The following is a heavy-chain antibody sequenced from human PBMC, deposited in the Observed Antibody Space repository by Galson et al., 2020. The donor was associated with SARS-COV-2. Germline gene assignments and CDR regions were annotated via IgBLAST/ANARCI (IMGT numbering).Heavy chain of an antibody. CDR1: GASMNNYY. Sequence: SETLSLTCTVSGASMNNYYWHWIRQPPGKGLEWLGFISYRGRTRYNPSLMSRLTISLDMSMNVASLKLSSVTAADTAVYFCARDVGDVGAFNLWGQGTTVTVSS. CDR2: ISYRGRT. V-gene: IGHV4-59*01. CDR3: ARDVGDVGAFNL. J-gene: IGHJ3*01. D-gene: IGHD3-16*01.